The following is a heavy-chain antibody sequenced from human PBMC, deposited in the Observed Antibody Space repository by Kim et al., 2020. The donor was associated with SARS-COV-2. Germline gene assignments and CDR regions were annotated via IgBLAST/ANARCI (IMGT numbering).Heavy chain of an antibody. CDR3: ARARKPSPGLMFY. CDR1: GYTFTGYY. Sequence: ASVKVSCKASGYTFTGYYMHWVRQAPGQGLEWMGWINPNSGGTNYAQKFQGRVTMTRDTSISTAYMELSRLRSDDTAVYYCARARKPSPGLMFYWGQGTLVTVSS. V-gene: IGHV1-2*02. J-gene: IGHJ4*02. CDR2: INPNSGGT. D-gene: IGHD3-10*02.